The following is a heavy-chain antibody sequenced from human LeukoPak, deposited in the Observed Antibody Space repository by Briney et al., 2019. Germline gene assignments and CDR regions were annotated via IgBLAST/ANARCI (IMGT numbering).Heavy chain of an antibody. CDR1: GFTFSRYW. CDR3: TYWAGTVAGFNGPFDY. V-gene: IGHV3-7*01. CDR2: IKEDGSEK. Sequence: GGSLRLSCAASGFTFSRYWMSWVRQAPGKGLEWVANIKEDGSEKKYVDSVKGRFTISRDNAKNSLYLQMNSLRAEDTAVYYCTYWAGTVAGFNGPFDYWGQGTLVTVSS. J-gene: IGHJ4*02. D-gene: IGHD6-13*01.